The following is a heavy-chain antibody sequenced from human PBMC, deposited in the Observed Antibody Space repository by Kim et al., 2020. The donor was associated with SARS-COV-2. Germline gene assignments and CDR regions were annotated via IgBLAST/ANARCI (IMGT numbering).Heavy chain of an antibody. D-gene: IGHD3-9*01. Sequence: SETLSLTCTVSGGSISSSSYYWGWIRQPPGKGLEWIGSIYYSGSTYYNPSLKSRVTISVDTSKNQFSLKLSSVTAADTAVYYCARQSSYFDWLVYWGQGTLVTVSS. CDR3: ARQSSYFDWLVY. CDR1: GGSISSSSYY. CDR2: IYYSGST. V-gene: IGHV4-39*01. J-gene: IGHJ4*02.